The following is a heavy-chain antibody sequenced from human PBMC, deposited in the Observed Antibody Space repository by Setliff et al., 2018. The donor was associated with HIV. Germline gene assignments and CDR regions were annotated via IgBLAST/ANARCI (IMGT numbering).Heavy chain of an antibody. D-gene: IGHD5-12*01. CDR1: GGTFTSYA. Sequence: SVKVSCKASGGTFTSYAISWVRQAPGQGLEWMGGIIPIFGTANYAQQFQGRVTITADESTTTAYMELSSLRSEDTAVYYCARAYSNKDWFDPWGQGTLVTVSS. CDR2: IIPIFGTA. J-gene: IGHJ5*02. CDR3: ARAYSNKDWFDP. V-gene: IGHV1-69*13.